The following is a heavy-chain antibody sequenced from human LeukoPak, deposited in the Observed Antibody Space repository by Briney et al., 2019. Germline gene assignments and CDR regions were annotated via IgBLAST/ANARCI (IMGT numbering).Heavy chain of an antibody. D-gene: IGHD3-16*02. V-gene: IGHV3-23*01. CDR1: GFTFSSYA. J-gene: IGHJ3*02. Sequence: GGSLRLSCAASGFTFSSYAMSWVRQAPGKGLEWVSAISGSGGSTYYADSVKGRFTISRDNSKNTLYLQMNSLRAEDTAVYYCAKEIMITFGGVIAPDAFDIWGQGTMGTVSS. CDR2: ISGSGGST. CDR3: AKEIMITFGGVIAPDAFDI.